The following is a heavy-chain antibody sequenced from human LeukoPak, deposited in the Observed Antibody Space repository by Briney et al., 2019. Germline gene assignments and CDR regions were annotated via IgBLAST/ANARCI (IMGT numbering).Heavy chain of an antibody. Sequence: ASVKVSCKASGYTFTRYGISWVRQAPGQGLEWMGWINPNSGGTNYAQKFQGRVTMTRDTSISTAYMELSRLRSDDTAVYYCAREYCSSTSCYPDYWGQGTLVTVSS. D-gene: IGHD2-2*01. CDR1: GYTFTRYG. J-gene: IGHJ4*02. CDR2: INPNSGGT. V-gene: IGHV1-2*02. CDR3: AREYCSSTSCYPDY.